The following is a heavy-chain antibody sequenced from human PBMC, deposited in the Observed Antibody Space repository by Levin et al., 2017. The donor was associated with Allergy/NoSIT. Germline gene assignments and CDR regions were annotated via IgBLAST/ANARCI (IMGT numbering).Heavy chain of an antibody. CDR3: AKDTLLRYFDWPDY. D-gene: IGHD3-9*01. CDR2: ISYDGSNK. CDR1: GFTFSSYG. Sequence: PSQTLSLTCAASGFTFSSYGMHWVRQAPGKGLEWVAVISYDGSNKYYADSVKGRFTISRDNSKNTLYLQMNSLRAEDTAVYYCAKDTLLRYFDWPDYWGQGTLVTVSS. V-gene: IGHV3-30*18. J-gene: IGHJ4*02.